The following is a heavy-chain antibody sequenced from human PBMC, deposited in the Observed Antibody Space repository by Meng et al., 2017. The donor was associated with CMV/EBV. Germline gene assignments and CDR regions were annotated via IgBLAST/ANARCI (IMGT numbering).Heavy chain of an antibody. Sequence: SCAASGFPFSGYAMSWVRQAPGKGLEWVSAISGSGGSTYYADSVKGRFTISRDNSKNTLYLQMNSLRAEDTAVYYCAKEQRDGYNDYWGQGTLVTVSS. J-gene: IGHJ4*02. CDR1: GFPFSGYA. CDR2: ISGSGGST. V-gene: IGHV3-23*01. CDR3: AKEQRDGYNDY. D-gene: IGHD5-24*01.